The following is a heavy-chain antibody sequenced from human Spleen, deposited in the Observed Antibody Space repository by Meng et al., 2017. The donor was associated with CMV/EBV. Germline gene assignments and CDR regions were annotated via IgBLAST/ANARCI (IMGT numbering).Heavy chain of an antibody. CDR3: ARVDVGYYDILTGYYPIDY. J-gene: IGHJ4*02. CDR1: GYMFTGHY. Sequence: ASVKVSCKPSGYMFTGHYVHWVRQAPGQGLEWMGWISAYNGNTNYAQKLQGRVTMTTDTSTSTAYMELRSLRSDDTAVYYCARVDVGYYDILTGYYPIDYWGQGTLVTVSS. CDR2: ISAYNGNT. V-gene: IGHV1-18*01. D-gene: IGHD3-9*01.